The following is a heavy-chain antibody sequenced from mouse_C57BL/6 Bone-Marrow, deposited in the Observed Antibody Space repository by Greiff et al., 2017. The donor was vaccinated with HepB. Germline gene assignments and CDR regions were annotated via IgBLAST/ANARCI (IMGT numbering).Heavy chain of an antibody. Sequence: QVQLQQPGAELVMPGASVKLSCKASGYTFTSYWMHWVKQRPGQGLEWIGEIDPSDSYTNYNQKFKGKSTLTVDKSSSTAYMQLSSLTSEDSAVYYCARNRNWTGDYWGQGTTLTVSS. V-gene: IGHV1-69*01. CDR1: GYTFTSYW. CDR3: ARNRNWTGDY. J-gene: IGHJ2*01. CDR2: IDPSDSYT. D-gene: IGHD4-1*01.